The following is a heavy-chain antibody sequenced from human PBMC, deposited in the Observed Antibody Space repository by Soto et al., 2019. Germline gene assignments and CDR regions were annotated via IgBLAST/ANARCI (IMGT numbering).Heavy chain of an antibody. J-gene: IGHJ1*01. V-gene: IGHV2-5*02. CDR2: IYWDDDK. CDR1: GFSLSTSGVG. D-gene: IGHD6-25*01. Sequence: SGPTLVNPTQTLTLTCTFSGFSLSTSGVGVGWIRQPPGKALEWLALIYWDDDKRYSPSLKSRLTITKDTSKNQVVLTMTNMDPVNKATYSCANKSAAPDAKYFQHWGQATRVTVSS. CDR3: ANKSAAPDAKYFQH.